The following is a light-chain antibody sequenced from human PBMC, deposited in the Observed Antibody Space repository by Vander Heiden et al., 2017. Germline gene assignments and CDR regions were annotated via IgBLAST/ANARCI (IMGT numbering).Light chain of an antibody. V-gene: IGKV1-39*01. CDR2: AAS. CDR1: QSISSY. Sequence: IHMPQSPSSLSASVGDRVTITCRASQSISSYLNWYQQKPGKAPKLLIYAASSLQSGVPSRFSGSGSGTDFTLTISSLQPEDFATYYCQQSDSTPYTFGQGTKVEIK. J-gene: IGKJ2*01. CDR3: QQSDSTPYT.